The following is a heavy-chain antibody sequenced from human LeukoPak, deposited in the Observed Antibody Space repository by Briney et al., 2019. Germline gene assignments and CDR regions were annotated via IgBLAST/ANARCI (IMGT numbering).Heavy chain of an antibody. CDR3: ASGQKRRYYDSSGYSGPYYFDY. CDR2: ISYDGSNK. Sequence: GRSLRLSCAASGFTFSSYAMHWVRQAPGKGLEWVAVISYDGSNKYYADSVKGRFTISRDNSKNTLYLQMNSLRAEDTAVYYCASGQKRRYYDSSGYSGPYYFDYWGQGTLVTVSS. V-gene: IGHV3-30*04. D-gene: IGHD3-22*01. CDR1: GFTFSSYA. J-gene: IGHJ4*02.